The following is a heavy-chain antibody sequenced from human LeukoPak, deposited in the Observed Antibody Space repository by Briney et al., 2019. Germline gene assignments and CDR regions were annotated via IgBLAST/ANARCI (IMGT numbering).Heavy chain of an antibody. J-gene: IGHJ4*02. CDR2: VSGSGGST. V-gene: IGHV3-23*01. CDR1: GFTFSIYA. CDR3: AKNSGFSYGYYFDY. Sequence: GGSLRLSCAASGFTFSIYAMSWVRQAPGKGLEWVSAVSGSGGSTYYADSVKGRFTISRDSSKNTLYLQMNNLRAEDTAVYYCAKNSGFSYGYYFDYWGQGTLVTISS. D-gene: IGHD5-18*01.